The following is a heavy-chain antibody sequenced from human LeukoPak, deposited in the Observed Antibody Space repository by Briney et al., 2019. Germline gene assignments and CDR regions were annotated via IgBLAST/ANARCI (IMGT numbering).Heavy chain of an antibody. V-gene: IGHV1-2*02. CDR2: INPNSGGT. D-gene: IGHD3-9*01. CDR1: GYTFTGYY. J-gene: IGHJ4*02. Sequence: ASVKVSCKASGYTFTGYYMHWVRQAPGQGLEWMGWINPNSGGTNYAQKFQGRVTMTRDTSISTAYMELSRLRSDDTAVYYCAGALRLPYYDILTGPSGYWGQGTLVTVSS. CDR3: AGALRLPYYDILTGPSGY.